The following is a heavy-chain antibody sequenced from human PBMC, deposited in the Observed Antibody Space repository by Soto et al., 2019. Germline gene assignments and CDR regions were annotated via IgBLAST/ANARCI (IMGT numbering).Heavy chain of an antibody. CDR2: VFYIGAT. D-gene: IGHD6-25*01. J-gene: IGHJ4*02. CDR3: ARELRFIAAGGGPDY. CDR1: GGSISNSNYY. V-gene: IGHV4-39*02. Sequence: SETLSLTCTVSGGSISNSNYYWGWIRQPPGKGLEWIWIVFYIGATQYNPSLKSRATVSIDMSKNQFSLKLSSVAAADTALYYCARELRFIAAGGGPDYWGQGTQVTVSS.